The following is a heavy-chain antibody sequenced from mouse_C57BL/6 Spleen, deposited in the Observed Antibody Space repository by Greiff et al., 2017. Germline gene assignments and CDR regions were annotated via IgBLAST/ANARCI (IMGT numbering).Heavy chain of an antibody. CDR1: GFSLTSYG. D-gene: IGHD2-4*01. J-gene: IGHJ4*01. CDR3: AKGGYDYDRDAMDY. V-gene: IGHV2-5*01. Sequence: QVQLQQSGPGLVQPSQSLSITCTVSGFSLTSYGVHWVRQSPGKGLEWLGVIWRGGSTDYNAAFMSRLSITKDNSNSQVVFKMNSLQADDTAIYYCAKGGYDYDRDAMDYWGQGTSVTVSS. CDR2: IWRGGST.